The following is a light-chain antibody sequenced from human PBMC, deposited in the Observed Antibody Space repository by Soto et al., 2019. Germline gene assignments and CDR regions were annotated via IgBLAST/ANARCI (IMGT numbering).Light chain of an antibody. CDR2: DVS. Sequence: QSVLAQPASVSGSPGQSITISCTGTSSDVGGYIYVSWYQQHPGKAPKLMIYDVSNRPSGVSDRFSGSKSGNTASLTISGLQAEDEADYYCCSYTSSFTYVFGTGTKVTVL. J-gene: IGLJ1*01. CDR3: CSYTSSFTYV. V-gene: IGLV2-14*03. CDR1: SSDVGGYIY.